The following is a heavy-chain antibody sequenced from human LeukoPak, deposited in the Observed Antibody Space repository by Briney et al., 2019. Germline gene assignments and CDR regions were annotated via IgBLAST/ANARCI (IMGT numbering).Heavy chain of an antibody. CDR1: GFTFSSYG. J-gene: IGHJ6*03. D-gene: IGHD3-9*01. V-gene: IGHV3-30*03. Sequence: PGGSLRLSCAASGFTFSSYGMHWVRQAPGKGLEWVAVISYDGSNKYYADSVKGRFTISRDNSKNTLYLQMNSLRAEDTAVYYCARGNDILTGLRSYYYMDVWGKGTTVTISS. CDR2: ISYDGSNK. CDR3: ARGNDILTGLRSYYYMDV.